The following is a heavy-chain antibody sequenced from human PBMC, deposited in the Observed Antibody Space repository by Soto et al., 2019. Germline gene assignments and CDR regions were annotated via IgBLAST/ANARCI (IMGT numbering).Heavy chain of an antibody. D-gene: IGHD1-1*01. CDR1: GDTFTTYP. J-gene: IGHJ6*02. CDR2: TVPILGAA. V-gene: IGHV1-69*13. CDR3: XXAXVTGALGYYSGLDV. Sequence: QVQLVQSGAEVKKPGSSVKVSCKASGDTFTTYPISWVRQAPGQGLEWMVGTVPILGAANYAQKFKGRVTXXXXXXXXXXXXXXXXXXXXXTAXXXXXXAXVTGALGYYSGLDVWGQGTTVTVSS.